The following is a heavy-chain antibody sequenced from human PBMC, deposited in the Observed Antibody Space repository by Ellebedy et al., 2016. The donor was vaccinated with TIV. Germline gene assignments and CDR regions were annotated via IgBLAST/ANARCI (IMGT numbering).Heavy chain of an antibody. D-gene: IGHD5-12*01. Sequence: SETLSLTXTVSGASISSSSYTWGWIRQPPGKGLEWIASISDRGTTYYNPSLKSRATISVDTSKNQFSLKLSSVTAADTAMYYCARVATGDWGQGTLVTVAS. CDR2: ISDRGTT. J-gene: IGHJ4*02. CDR3: ARVATGD. V-gene: IGHV4-39*07. CDR1: GASISSSSYT.